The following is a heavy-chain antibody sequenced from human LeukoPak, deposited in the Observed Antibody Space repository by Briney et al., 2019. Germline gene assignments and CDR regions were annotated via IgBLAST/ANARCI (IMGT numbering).Heavy chain of an antibody. V-gene: IGHV4-34*01. Sequence: SETLSLTCAVYGGSFSGYYWSWIRQPPGKGLEWIGEINHSGSTNYNPSLKSRVTISVDTSKNQISLKLSSVTAADTAVYYCARDGDCTNGVCYTGLWDYWGQGTLVTVSS. CDR1: GGSFSGYY. D-gene: IGHD2-8*01. J-gene: IGHJ4*02. CDR3: ARDGDCTNGVCYTGLWDY. CDR2: INHSGST.